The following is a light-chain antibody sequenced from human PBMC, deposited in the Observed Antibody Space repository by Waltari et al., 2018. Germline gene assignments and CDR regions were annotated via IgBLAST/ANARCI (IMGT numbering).Light chain of an antibody. CDR1: QSLLFSSNNKNY. CDR2: WAS. CDR3: QQYDTTPLT. J-gene: IGKJ4*01. V-gene: IGKV4-1*01. Sequence: DIVMTQSPDSLAVSLGDRATINCKSSQSLLFSSNNKNYLAWYQQKPGQPPKLLIYWASIRESGVPDRFSGSGSGTDFTLTNSSLQAEDVAVYYCQQYDTTPLTFGGGTKVEIK.